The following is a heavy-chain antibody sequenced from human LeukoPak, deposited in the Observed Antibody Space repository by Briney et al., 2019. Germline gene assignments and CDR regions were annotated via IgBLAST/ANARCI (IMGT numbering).Heavy chain of an antibody. V-gene: IGHV4-59*01. J-gene: IGHJ3*02. D-gene: IGHD3-10*01. Sequence: ASETLSLTCTVSGGSISSYYWSWIRQPPGKGLEWIGYIYYSGSTNYNPSLKSRVTISVDTSKNQFSLKLSSVTAADTAVYYCARGARGVRDAFDIRGQGTMVTVSS. CDR3: ARGARGVRDAFDI. CDR2: IYYSGST. CDR1: GGSISSYY.